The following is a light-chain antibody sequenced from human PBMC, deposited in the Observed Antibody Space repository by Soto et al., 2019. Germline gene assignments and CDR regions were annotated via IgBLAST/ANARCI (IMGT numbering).Light chain of an antibody. CDR2: GAS. CDR1: QSVSRNS. V-gene: IGKV3-20*01. CDR3: QQYGTSPPT. J-gene: IGKJ3*01. Sequence: EIVLTQSPDTLSLSPGERATLSCRASQSVSRNSLAWYQQQPGQAPRLLIYGASSRATDIPDRFSGSGSGTDFTLTVSRLEPEDFAVYFCQQYGTSPPTFGPGTKVDIK.